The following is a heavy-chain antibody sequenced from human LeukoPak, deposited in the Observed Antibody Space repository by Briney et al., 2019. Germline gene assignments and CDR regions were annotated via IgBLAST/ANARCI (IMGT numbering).Heavy chain of an antibody. D-gene: IGHD6-13*01. CDR2: IDPYSGDT. CDR1: GYTFTDYY. V-gene: IGHV1-2*02. J-gene: IGHJ4*02. Sequence: ASVTVSCKASGYTFTDYYIHWVRQAPGQGLVWMGWIDPYSGDTKYAQKIKGRVTMTRDTTISTVYMDLSRLTSDDTAVYFCASDIAASGSFDYWGLGTLVTVSS. CDR3: ASDIAASGSFDY.